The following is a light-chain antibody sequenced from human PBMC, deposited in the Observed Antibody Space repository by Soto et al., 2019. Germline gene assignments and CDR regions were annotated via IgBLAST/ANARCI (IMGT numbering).Light chain of an antibody. CDR3: QQYGSSPPT. V-gene: IGKV3-20*01. Sequence: EIVLTQSPGTLSLSPGERATLSCRASQSVSSSYLAWYQQKTGQAPRLLIYGASSRATGIPDRFSGSGSGTDFTLTISRLEPEDFAVYYCQQYGSSPPTCGQGPKLEI. J-gene: IGKJ2*01. CDR1: QSVSSSY. CDR2: GAS.